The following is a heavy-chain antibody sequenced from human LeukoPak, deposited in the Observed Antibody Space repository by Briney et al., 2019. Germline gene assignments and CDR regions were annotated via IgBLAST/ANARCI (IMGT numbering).Heavy chain of an antibody. CDR2: IKQDGSEK. CDR3: AKDLYGGNSGGCGY. CDR1: GFTFSSYW. V-gene: IGHV3-7*01. D-gene: IGHD4-23*01. J-gene: IGHJ4*02. Sequence: PGGSLRLSCAASGFTFSSYWMSWVRQAPGKGLEWVANIKQDGSEKYYVDSVKGRFTISRDNAKNSLYLQMNSLRAEDTAVYYCAKDLYGGNSGGCGYWGQGTLVTVSS.